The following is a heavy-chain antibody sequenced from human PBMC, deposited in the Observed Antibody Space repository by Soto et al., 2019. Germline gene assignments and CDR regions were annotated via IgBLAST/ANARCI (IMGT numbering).Heavy chain of an antibody. V-gene: IGHV5-51*01. CDR1: GYTFTNYW. CDR3: AASIFYYGMDV. Sequence: GESLKISCKGSGYTFTNYWIGWVRQMPGKGLEWMGIIYPGDSDTKYNPSFQGQVTISADKSITTTYLQWSSLEASDTAIYYCAASIFYYGMDVWGQGTTVTVSS. J-gene: IGHJ6*02. CDR2: IYPGDSDT.